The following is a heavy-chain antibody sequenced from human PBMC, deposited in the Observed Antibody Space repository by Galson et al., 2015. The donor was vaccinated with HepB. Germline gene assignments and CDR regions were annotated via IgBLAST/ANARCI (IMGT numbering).Heavy chain of an antibody. V-gene: IGHV1-18*01. J-gene: IGHJ4*02. D-gene: IGHD1-26*01. Sequence: QSGAEVKKPGASVKVSCKASGYTFTSHTINRVRQAPGQGLEWMGWINLYNGNTNYAAKPQGRVTMTTATSTNTAYMDLRSLRSDDTAVYYGARGYTASYEEGGFDYWGQGTLLTVSS. CDR2: INLYNGNT. CDR1: GYTFTSHT. CDR3: ARGYTASYEEGGFDY.